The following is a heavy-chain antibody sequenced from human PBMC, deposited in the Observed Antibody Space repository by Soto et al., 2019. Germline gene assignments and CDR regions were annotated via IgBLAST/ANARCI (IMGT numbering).Heavy chain of an antibody. CDR2: INHRGTT. CDR3: ASTEKDCSGGSCQSRGFDY. CDR1: GGSFSGYS. Sequence: SETLSLTCAVYGGSFSGYSWNWIRQPPGQGLEWIGEINHRGTTSYSPSLKSRVTLSVDASKNQFSLTLTSVTAADTAVYYCASTEKDCSGGSCQSRGFDYWGQGTLVTVSS. J-gene: IGHJ4*02. V-gene: IGHV4-34*01. D-gene: IGHD2-15*01.